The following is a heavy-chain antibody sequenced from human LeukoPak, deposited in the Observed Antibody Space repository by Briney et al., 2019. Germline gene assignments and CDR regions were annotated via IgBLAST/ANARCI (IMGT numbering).Heavy chain of an antibody. Sequence: VGSLRLSCAASGFTVSSNYMSWVRQAPGKGLEWVSVIYNDGRTYYADPVKGRFTISRDNSKSTLYLEMNSLRVEDTAVYYCARDAGGGQIGISVDYWGQGTLVTVSS. CDR3: ARDAGGGQIGISVDY. CDR1: GFTVSSNY. CDR2: IYNDGRT. J-gene: IGHJ4*02. D-gene: IGHD3-16*01. V-gene: IGHV3-66*01.